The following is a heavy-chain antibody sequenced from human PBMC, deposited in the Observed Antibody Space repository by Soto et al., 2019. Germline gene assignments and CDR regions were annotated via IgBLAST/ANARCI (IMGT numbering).Heavy chain of an antibody. V-gene: IGHV3-23*01. J-gene: IGHJ5*02. CDR2: ISASGDST. CDR1: EVTIISYA. CDR3: AKDPRGGSRWFDP. D-gene: IGHD3-10*01. Sequence: GLLSHCCGAAEVTIISYAMTWVSTNPGKGLEWVSAISASGDSTYYADSVKGRFTISRDNSKNTLYLQMNSLRAEDTAVYYCAKDPRGGSRWFDPWGQGTLVTVSS.